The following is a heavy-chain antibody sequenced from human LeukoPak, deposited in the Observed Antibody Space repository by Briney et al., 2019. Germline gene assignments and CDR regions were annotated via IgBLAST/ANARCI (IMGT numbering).Heavy chain of an antibody. D-gene: IGHD5-18*01. J-gene: IGHJ5*02. CDR3: ARVAYSYGTNWFDP. V-gene: IGHV1-2*02. CDR1: GYTFTGYY. CDR2: INPNSGGT. Sequence: GASVKVSCKASGYTFTGYYMHWVRQAPGQGLEWMGWINPNSGGTNYAQKFQSRVTMTRDTSISTAYMELSRLRSDDTAVYYCARVAYSYGTNWFDPWGQGTLVTVSS.